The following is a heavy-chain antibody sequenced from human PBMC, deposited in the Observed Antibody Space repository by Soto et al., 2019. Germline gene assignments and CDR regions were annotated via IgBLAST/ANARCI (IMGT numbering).Heavy chain of an antibody. CDR3: ARLGNSGYGDFDY. J-gene: IGHJ4*02. V-gene: IGHV3-7*01. CDR2: IKQDGSEI. D-gene: IGHD5-12*01. CDR1: GFTFKYFW. Sequence: QTGGSLRLSCATSGFTFKYFWMSWVRQAPGKGLEWVANIKQDGSEIYYADSVKGRFTISRDNARNSLDLQMISLRAEDTAVYYCARLGNSGYGDFDYWGQGILVTVSS.